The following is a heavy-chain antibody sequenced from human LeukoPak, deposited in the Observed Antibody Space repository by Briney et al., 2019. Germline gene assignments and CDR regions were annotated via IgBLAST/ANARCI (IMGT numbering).Heavy chain of an antibody. V-gene: IGHV3-21*01. CDR2: ISSSSSYI. Sequence: GGSLRLSCAASGFTFITYSMNWVRQAPGKGLEWVSSISSSSSYIYYADSVRGRFTISRDNPKNSLYLQMNSLRAEDTAVYYCARVALVSGPSYGSESEAADYWGQGTLVTASS. J-gene: IGHJ4*02. D-gene: IGHD3-10*01. CDR3: ARVALVSGPSYGSESEAADY. CDR1: GFTFITYS.